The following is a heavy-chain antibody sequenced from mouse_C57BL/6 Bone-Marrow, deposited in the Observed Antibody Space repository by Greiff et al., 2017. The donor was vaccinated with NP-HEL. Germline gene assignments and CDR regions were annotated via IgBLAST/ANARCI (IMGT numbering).Heavy chain of an antibody. J-gene: IGHJ3*01. D-gene: IGHD2-3*01. CDR2: ISNGGGST. V-gene: IGHV5-12*01. CDR3: ARRGGYYSFAY. CDR1: GFTFSDYY. Sequence: EVQLVESGGGLVQPGGSLKLSCAASGFTFSDYYMYWVRQTPEKRLEWVAYISNGGGSTYYPDTVKGRFTISRDNAKNTLYLQMSRLKSEDTAMYYCARRGGYYSFAYWGQGTLVTVSA.